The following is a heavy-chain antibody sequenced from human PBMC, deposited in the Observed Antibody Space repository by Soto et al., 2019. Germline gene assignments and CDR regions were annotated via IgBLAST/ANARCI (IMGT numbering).Heavy chain of an antibody. CDR3: AKDLEEYSYGSFNWFDP. CDR2: ISGSGGST. CDR1: GFTFSSYA. Sequence: EVQLLESGGGLVQPGGSLRLSCAASGFTFSSYAMSWVRQAPGKGLEWVSAISGSGGSTYYADSVKGRFTISRDNSKNTLYLQMNSLRAEDTAVYYCAKDLEEYSYGSFNWFDPWGQGTLVTVSS. D-gene: IGHD5-18*01. J-gene: IGHJ5*02. V-gene: IGHV3-23*01.